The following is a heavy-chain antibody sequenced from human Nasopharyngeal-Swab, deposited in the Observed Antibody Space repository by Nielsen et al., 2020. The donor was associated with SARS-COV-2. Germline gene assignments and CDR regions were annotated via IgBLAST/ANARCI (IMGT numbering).Heavy chain of an antibody. Sequence: SLKISCAASGFTFDDYAFHWVRQAPGKGLEWVSGISWNSGSIGYADPVKGRFTISRDNAKNSLYLQMNSLRAEDTAFYYCARRDTYWFFDLWGRGTLVSVSS. J-gene: IGHJ2*01. CDR3: ARRDTYWFFDL. CDR2: ISWNSGSI. V-gene: IGHV3-9*01. CDR1: GFTFDDYA.